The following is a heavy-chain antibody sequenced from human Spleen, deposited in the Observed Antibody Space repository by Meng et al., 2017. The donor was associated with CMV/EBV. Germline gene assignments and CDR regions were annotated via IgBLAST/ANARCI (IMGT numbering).Heavy chain of an antibody. Sequence: QVRLQQWGAGLLKPSETLSLTCAVYGGSFSGYYWSWIRQPPGKGLEWIGRIYTSGSTNYNPSLKSRVTMSVDTSKNQFSLKLSSVTAADTAVYYCATSRFDPWGQGTLVTVSS. CDR2: IYTSGST. V-gene: IGHV4-59*10. D-gene: IGHD6-6*01. J-gene: IGHJ5*02. CDR1: GGSFSGYY. CDR3: ATSRFDP.